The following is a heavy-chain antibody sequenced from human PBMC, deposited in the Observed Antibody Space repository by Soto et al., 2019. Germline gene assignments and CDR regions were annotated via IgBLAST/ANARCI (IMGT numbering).Heavy chain of an antibody. CDR1: GGSISSGDYY. J-gene: IGHJ6*02. CDR3: ARDRFKTTGDDYYGMDV. Sequence: QVQLQESGPGLVKPSQTLSLTCTVSGGSISSGDYYWSWIRQPPGKGLEWIGFIYYTGSTSYNPSLKSRLTISVDTSKNQFSLKLRSVTAADTAVYYCARDRFKTTGDDYYGMDVWGQGTTVTVSS. D-gene: IGHD7-27*01. V-gene: IGHV4-30-4*01. CDR2: IYYTGST.